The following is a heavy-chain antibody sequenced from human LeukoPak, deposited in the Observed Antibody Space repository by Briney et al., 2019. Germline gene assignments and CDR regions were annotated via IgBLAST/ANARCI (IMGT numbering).Heavy chain of an antibody. J-gene: IGHJ6*02. CDR1: GGSFSGYY. CDR3: ARDNWNYGSSMDV. D-gene: IGHD1-7*01. V-gene: IGHV4-34*01. Sequence: SETLSLTCAVYGGSFSGYYWSWIRQPPGKGLEWIGEINHSGSTNYNPSLKSRVTISVDTSKNQFSLKLSSVTAADTAVYYCARDNWNYGSSMDVWGQGTTVTVSS. CDR2: INHSGST.